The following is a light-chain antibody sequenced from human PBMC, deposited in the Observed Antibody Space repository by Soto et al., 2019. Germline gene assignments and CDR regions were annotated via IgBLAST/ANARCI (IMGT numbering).Light chain of an antibody. CDR3: SSYTSSSTLLYV. CDR2: DVS. J-gene: IGLJ1*01. V-gene: IGLV2-14*01. CDR1: SSEVCGYNY. Sequence: SVLTQPASLSGSPGQSITISCTGTSSEVCGYNYVSWYQQHPGKAPKLMIYDVSNRPSGVSNRFSGSKSGNTASLTISGLQAEDEADYYCSSYTSSSTLLYVFGTGTKVTVL.